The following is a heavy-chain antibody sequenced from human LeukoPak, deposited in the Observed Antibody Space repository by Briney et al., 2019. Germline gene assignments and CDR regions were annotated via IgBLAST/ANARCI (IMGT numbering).Heavy chain of an antibody. J-gene: IGHJ6*02. CDR1: GYTFTSYG. CDR2: ISAYNGNT. D-gene: IGHD5-12*01. V-gene: IGHV1-18*01. Sequence: ASVKVSCKASGYTFTSYGISWVRQASGQGLEWMGWISAYNGNTNYAQKLQGRVTMTTDTSTSTAYMELRSLRSDDTAVYYCARAGVMVATNYYGMDVWGQGTTVTVSS. CDR3: ARAGVMVATNYYGMDV.